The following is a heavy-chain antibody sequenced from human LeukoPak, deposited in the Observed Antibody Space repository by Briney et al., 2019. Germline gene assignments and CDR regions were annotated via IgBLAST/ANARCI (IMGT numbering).Heavy chain of an antibody. CDR2: INSDESST. CDR3: ARDGVTMVRGVKVLDYYYYYMDV. CDR1: GFTFSSYW. J-gene: IGHJ6*03. V-gene: IGHV3-74*01. D-gene: IGHD3-10*01. Sequence: GGSLRLSCAASGFTFSSYWMHWVRQAPGKGLVWVSRINSDESSTSYADSVKGRFTISRDNAKNTLYLQMNSLRAEDTAVYYCARDGVTMVRGVKVLDYYYYYMDVWGKGTTVTISS.